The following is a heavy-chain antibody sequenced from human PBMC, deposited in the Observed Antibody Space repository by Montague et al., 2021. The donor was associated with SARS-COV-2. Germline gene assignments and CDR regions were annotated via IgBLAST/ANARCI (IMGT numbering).Heavy chain of an antibody. CDR2: THHSERP. CDR3: ARHGPYYEISTGYFRPYYFDH. D-gene: IGHD3-9*01. V-gene: IGHV4-39*01. J-gene: IGHJ4*02. CDR1: GGTLSSTSFY. Sequence: SETLSLTCSVSGGTLSSTSFYWGWIRQPPGRGLEWTGTTHHSERPYYNPSLQSRVTISADRSKNRFSLNLGSVTASDTAVYYCARHGPYYEISTGYFRPYYFDHRGQGSLVAVAS.